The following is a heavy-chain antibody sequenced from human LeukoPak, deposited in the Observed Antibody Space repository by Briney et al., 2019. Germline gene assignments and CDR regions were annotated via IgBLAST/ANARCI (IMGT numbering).Heavy chain of an antibody. CDR1: GFTFSSYS. J-gene: IGHJ4*02. D-gene: IGHD2-15*01. V-gene: IGHV3-21*04. CDR3: ARAAYCSGGSCCLDY. CDR2: ISSSSSYI. Sequence: PGGSLRLSCAASGFTFSSYSMNWVRQAPGKGLEWVSSISSSSSYIYYADSVKGRFTISRDNSKNTVYLQMNSLRAEDTAVYYCARAAYCSGGSCCLDYWGQGTLVTVSS.